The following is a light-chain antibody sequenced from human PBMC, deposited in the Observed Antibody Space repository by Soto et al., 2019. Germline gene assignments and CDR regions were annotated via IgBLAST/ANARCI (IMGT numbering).Light chain of an antibody. J-gene: IGLJ1*01. CDR3: SSYTSSSXXYV. CDR1: SSDVGGYNY. V-gene: IGLV2-14*01. CDR2: DVS. Sequence: QSALTQPASVSGSPGQSITISCTGTSSDVGGYNYVSWYQQHPGKAPKLMIYDVSNRPSGVSNRFSGSKSGNTASLTISGLQAEDEADYYXSSYTSSSXXYVXXXXTXVXXL.